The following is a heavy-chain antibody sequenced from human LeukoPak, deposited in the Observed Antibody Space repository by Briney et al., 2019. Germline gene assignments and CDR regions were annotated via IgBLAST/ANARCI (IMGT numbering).Heavy chain of an antibody. J-gene: IGHJ4*02. V-gene: IGHV3-11*04. CDR1: GFTFSDYS. CDR3: ARGKYSSGWYGDY. CDR2: ISSSGSTI. Sequence: GGSLRLSCAASGFTFSDYSLTWSRQAPGKGLEWVSYISSSGSTIYYADSVKGRFTISRDNAKNSLYLQMNSLRAEDTAVYYCARGKYSSGWYGDYWGQGTLVTVSS. D-gene: IGHD6-19*01.